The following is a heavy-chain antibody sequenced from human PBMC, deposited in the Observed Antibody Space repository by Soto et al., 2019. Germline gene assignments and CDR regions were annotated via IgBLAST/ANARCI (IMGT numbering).Heavy chain of an antibody. CDR1: GGSISSYY. Sequence: SETLSLTCTVSGGSISSYYWSWIRQPPGKGLEWIGYIYYSGSTNYNPSLKSRVTISVDTSKNQFSLKLSSVTAADTAVYYCARLGGWSSSDDAFDIWGQGTMVTVSS. CDR2: IYYSGST. J-gene: IGHJ3*02. V-gene: IGHV4-59*01. D-gene: IGHD6-6*01. CDR3: ARLGGWSSSDDAFDI.